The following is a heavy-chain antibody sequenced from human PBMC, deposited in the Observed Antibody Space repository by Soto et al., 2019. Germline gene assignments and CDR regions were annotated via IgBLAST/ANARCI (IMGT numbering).Heavy chain of an antibody. CDR3: ARGRGIEYAPPFDP. D-gene: IGHD3-10*01. CDR2: IYSGGST. Sequence: HPGGSLRLSCAASGFTVSSNYMSWVRQAPGKGLEWVSVIYSGGSTYYADSVKGRFTISRDNSKNTLYLQMNSLRAEDTAVYYCARGRGIEYAPPFDPWGQGTLVTVSS. CDR1: GFTVSSNY. V-gene: IGHV3-66*01. J-gene: IGHJ5*02.